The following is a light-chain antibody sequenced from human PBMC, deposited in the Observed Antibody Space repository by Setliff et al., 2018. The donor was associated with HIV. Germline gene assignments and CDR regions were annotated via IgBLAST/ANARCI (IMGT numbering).Light chain of an antibody. Sequence: SALAQPASVSGSPGQSITISCTGTSNDFGSYDYVSWYQHQPGKVPKLMIYEVSNRPSGVSDRFSGSKSGNTASLTISGLQTEDEADYYCSSFTSSSSYVFGTGTKVTVL. CDR2: EVS. CDR1: SNDFGSYDY. CDR3: SSFTSSSSYV. J-gene: IGLJ1*01. V-gene: IGLV2-14*01.